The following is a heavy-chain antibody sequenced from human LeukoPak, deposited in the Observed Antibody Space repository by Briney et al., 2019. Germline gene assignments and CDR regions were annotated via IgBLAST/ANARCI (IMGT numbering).Heavy chain of an antibody. D-gene: IGHD3-3*01. CDR3: ARDARGWSGFDY. Sequence: PSETLSLXCSVSGGSISSYYWSWNRQPAGKGREWIGRIYTTGNTDYNPSLKSRVTMSVDTSKNQFSLNLSSVTAADTAVYYCARDARGWSGFDYWGQGTLVTVSS. CDR1: GGSISSYY. V-gene: IGHV4-4*07. CDR2: IYTTGNT. J-gene: IGHJ4*02.